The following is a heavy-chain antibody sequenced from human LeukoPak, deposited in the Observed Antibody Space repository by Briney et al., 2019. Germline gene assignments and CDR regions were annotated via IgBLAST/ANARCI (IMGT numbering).Heavy chain of an antibody. CDR3: ARAGYSYGYIFDY. CDR1: GGSISSYY. CDR2: IYYSGST. J-gene: IGHJ4*02. V-gene: IGHV4-59*01. Sequence: SETLSLTCTVSGGSISSYYWSWIRQPPGKGLEWTGYIYYSGSTNYNPSLKSRVTISVDTSKNQFSLKLSSVTAADTAVYYCARAGYSYGYIFDYWGQGILVTVSS. D-gene: IGHD5-18*01.